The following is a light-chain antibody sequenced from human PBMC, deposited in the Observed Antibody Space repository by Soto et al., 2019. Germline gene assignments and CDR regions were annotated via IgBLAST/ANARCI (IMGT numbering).Light chain of an antibody. Sequence: DIQMTQSPSTLSASVGDRVTITCRASQSISSWLAWYQQKPGKAPKLLIYDASSLESGVPSRFSGSGSGTEFTLTSSILQPDDFATYYYQQYNSYSPEYPFGQGTKLEIK. CDR2: DAS. CDR1: QSISSW. V-gene: IGKV1-5*01. CDR3: QQYNSYSPEYP. J-gene: IGKJ2*01.